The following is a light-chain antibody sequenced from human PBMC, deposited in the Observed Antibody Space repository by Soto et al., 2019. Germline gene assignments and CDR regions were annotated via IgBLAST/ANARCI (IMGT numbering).Light chain of an antibody. J-gene: IGKJ4*01. Sequence: DIQMTQSPSTLSASVGDRVTITCRASQSISYWLAWYQQKPGKAPTVLIYKASILESGVPSRFSGSGSGTECTLTISSLQPDDFATYYCQQYNSYSITCGGGTKVEIK. V-gene: IGKV1-5*03. CDR2: KAS. CDR1: QSISYW. CDR3: QQYNSYSIT.